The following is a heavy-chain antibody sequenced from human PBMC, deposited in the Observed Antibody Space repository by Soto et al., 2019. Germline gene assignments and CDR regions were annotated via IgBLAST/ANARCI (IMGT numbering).Heavy chain of an antibody. CDR2: ISPDGGEI. CDR1: GFPFRNIW. Sequence: LVESGGGLVQPGGSLRLSCAASGFPFRNIWMSWARRSPEKGPEWVASISPDGGEIYYVDSVKGRFTISRDNTRNSLYLQMNSLRAEDTAVYYCAKGPRWGQGTLVTVSS. V-gene: IGHV3-7*01. J-gene: IGHJ4*02. CDR3: AKGPR.